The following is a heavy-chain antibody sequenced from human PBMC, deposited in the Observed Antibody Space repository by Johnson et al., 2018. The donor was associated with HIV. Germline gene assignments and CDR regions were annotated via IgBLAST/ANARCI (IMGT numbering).Heavy chain of an antibody. V-gene: IGHV3-30*04. CDR3: ARGERRVGNLGAGSESKGTFDA. CDR2: ISYDGSNN. D-gene: IGHD3-10*01. J-gene: IGHJ3*01. CDR1: GFTFSSYA. Sequence: QVQLVESGGGLVQPGGSLRLSCAASGFTFSSYAMHWVRQAPGKGLEWVAVISYDGSNNYYADSVKGRFTISRDNSKNTLYLQMNSLKSEDTVVCYCARGERRVGNLGAGSESKGTFDAWGQGTMVTISS.